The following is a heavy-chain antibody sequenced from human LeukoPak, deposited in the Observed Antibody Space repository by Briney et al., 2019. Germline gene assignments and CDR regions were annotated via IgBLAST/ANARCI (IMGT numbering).Heavy chain of an antibody. V-gene: IGHV3-66*04. J-gene: IGHJ4*02. D-gene: IGHD6-19*01. CDR2: IYSGGST. Sequence: RGCLRLSCAASGFTVRSGYMSWVRQAPGKVLKWVSVIYSGGSTNYAASVKGRFTISRANSKNPLSLQMNSRRAEDTAVYYCARPISSGGRFIDYWGQGTLVTVSS. CDR1: GFTVRSGY. CDR3: ARPISSGGRFIDY.